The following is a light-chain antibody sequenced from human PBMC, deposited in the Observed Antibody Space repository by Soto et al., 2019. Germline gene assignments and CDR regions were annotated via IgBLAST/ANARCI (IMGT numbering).Light chain of an antibody. J-gene: IGKJ1*01. V-gene: IGKV1-5*01. CDR3: QHYNSYSEA. CDR2: AAS. CDR1: QSISSW. Sequence: DIQMTQSPSTLSASVGDRVTITCRASQSISSWLAWYQQKPGKAPKLLIYAASTLQSGVPSRFSGSGSGTDLTITISSLQPDDFETYYCQHYNSYSEAFGQGTKVDIK.